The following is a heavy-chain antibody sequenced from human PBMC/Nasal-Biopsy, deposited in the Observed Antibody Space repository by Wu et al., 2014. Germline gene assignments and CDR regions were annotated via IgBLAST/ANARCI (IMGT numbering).Heavy chain of an antibody. D-gene: IGHD6-19*01. V-gene: IGHV4-59*02. CDR1: GGSVSLYY. CDR3: ARWYSSGVNAFDI. J-gene: IGHJ3*02. CDR2: IHTSGST. Sequence: TLFLTCTVSGGSVSLYYWSWIRQPPGQGLEWIGYIHTSGSTTYKSSLKSRVTISRDTSKNQVSLKLSSVTAADTAVYYCARWYSSGVNAFDIWGQGTMVTVSS.